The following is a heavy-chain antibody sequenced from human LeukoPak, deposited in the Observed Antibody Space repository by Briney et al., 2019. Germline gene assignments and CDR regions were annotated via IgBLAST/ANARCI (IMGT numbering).Heavy chain of an antibody. V-gene: IGHV4-34*01. CDR1: GGSFSGYY. D-gene: IGHD5-18*01. Sequence: SETLSLTCAVYGGSFSGYYWSWIRQPPGKGLEWIGEINHSGSTNYNPSLKSRVTISVDTSKNQFSLKLSSVTAADTAAYYCASGYSYAFDYWGQGTLVTASS. CDR2: INHSGST. J-gene: IGHJ4*02. CDR3: ASGYSYAFDY.